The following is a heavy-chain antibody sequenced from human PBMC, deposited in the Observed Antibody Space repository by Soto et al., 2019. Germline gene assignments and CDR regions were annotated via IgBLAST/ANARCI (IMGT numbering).Heavy chain of an antibody. J-gene: IGHJ4*02. V-gene: IGHV4-59*08. Sequence: PSETLSLTCTVSGGSISSYYWSWIRQPPGKGLEWIGYIYYSGSTNYNPSLKSRVTISVDTSKNQFSLKLSSVTAADTAVYYCARHGRGGYYYGSGPYDYWGQGTLVTVSS. D-gene: IGHD3-10*01. CDR2: IYYSGST. CDR3: ARHGRGGYYYGSGPYDY. CDR1: GGSISSYY.